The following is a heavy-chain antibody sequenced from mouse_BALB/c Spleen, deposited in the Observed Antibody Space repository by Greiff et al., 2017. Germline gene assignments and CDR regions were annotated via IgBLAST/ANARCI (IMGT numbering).Heavy chain of an antibody. D-gene: IGHD1-1*01. CDR2: IWGGGST. CDR1: GFSLSRYS. CDR3: ARNSDYYGSSWYFDV. J-gene: IGHJ1*01. V-gene: IGHV2-6-4*01. Sequence: VKLMESGPGLVAPSQSLSITCTVSGFSLSRYSVHWVRQPPGKGLEWLGMIWGGGSTDYNSALKSRLSISKDNSKSQVFLKMNSLQTDDTAMYYCARNSDYYGSSWYFDVWGAGTTVTVSS.